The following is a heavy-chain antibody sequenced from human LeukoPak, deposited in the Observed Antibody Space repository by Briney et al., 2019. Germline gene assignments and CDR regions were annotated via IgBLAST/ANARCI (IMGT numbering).Heavy chain of an antibody. V-gene: IGHV4-4*07. D-gene: IGHD3-22*01. CDR3: ARDAPGYYDSSGYLPLDY. J-gene: IGHJ4*02. Sequence: SETLSLTCTVSGGSISSYYWSWIRQPAGKGLEWIGRIYTSGSTNYNPSLKSRVTTSVDTSKNQFSLKLSSVTAADTAVYYCARDAPGYYDSSGYLPLDYWGQGTLVTVSS. CDR1: GGSISSYY. CDR2: IYTSGST.